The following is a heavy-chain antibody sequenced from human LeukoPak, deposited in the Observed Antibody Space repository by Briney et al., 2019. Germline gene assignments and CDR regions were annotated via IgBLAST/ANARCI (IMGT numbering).Heavy chain of an antibody. CDR1: GFTFSSYG. CDR2: IYHSGST. J-gene: IGHJ6*03. D-gene: IGHD2-15*01. CDR3: ARASGVVVGATYYYYYMDV. Sequence: TGGSLRLSCAASGFTFSSYGMHWVRQPPGKGLEWIGEIYHSGSTNYNPSLKSRVTISVDKSKNQFSLKLSSVTAADTAVYYCARASGVVVGATYYYYYMDVWGKGTTVTVSS. V-gene: IGHV4-4*02.